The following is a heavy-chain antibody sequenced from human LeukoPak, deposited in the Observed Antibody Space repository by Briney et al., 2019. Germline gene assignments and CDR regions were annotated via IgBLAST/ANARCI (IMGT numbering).Heavy chain of an antibody. D-gene: IGHD3-9*01. Sequence: GGSLRLSCVASGFSLSSFWMNWVRQAPGKGLEWVASIKKDGSEEHYVDSVKARFTISRDNAKNSLYLEMNSLRAEDTAVYYCARDRGLRYFDSFDYWGQGALVTVSS. CDR3: ARDRGLRYFDSFDY. CDR2: IKKDGSEE. CDR1: GFSLSSFW. J-gene: IGHJ4*02. V-gene: IGHV3-7*03.